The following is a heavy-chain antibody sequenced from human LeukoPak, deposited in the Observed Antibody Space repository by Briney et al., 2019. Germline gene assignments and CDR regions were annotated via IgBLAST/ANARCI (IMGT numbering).Heavy chain of an antibody. CDR2: GYYTGSS. CDR1: GFTLSSYE. CDR3: AREGSWSAADS. D-gene: IGHD1-26*01. V-gene: IGHV4-59*12. Sequence: PAGSLRLSCAASGFTLSSYEMNWVRQPPASGLEWIGSGYYTGSSYYNPSLKSRGSISLDTSRNQFSLTLTSVTAADTAVYFCAREGSWSAADSWGQGILVTVSS. J-gene: IGHJ5*02.